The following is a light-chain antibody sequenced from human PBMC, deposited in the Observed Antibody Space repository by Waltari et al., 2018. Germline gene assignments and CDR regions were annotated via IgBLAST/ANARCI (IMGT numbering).Light chain of an antibody. J-gene: IGKJ3*01. V-gene: IGKV2-30*02. Sequence: DVVLTQSPLSLPVTLGQPASISCRSSQSLVHSDGNTYLNWFQQRQGQSPRRLIYKVSKRDSGVPDRVSGSGSGTDFTLKISRVEAEDVGIYYCMQGTHWLSFGPGTRVDIK. CDR2: KVS. CDR3: MQGTHWLS. CDR1: QSLVHSDGNTY.